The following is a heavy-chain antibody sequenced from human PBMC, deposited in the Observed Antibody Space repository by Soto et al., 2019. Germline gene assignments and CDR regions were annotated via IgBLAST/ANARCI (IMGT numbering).Heavy chain of an antibody. V-gene: IGHV1-8*01. Sequence: QVQLVQSGAEVKKPGASVKVSCKASGYSFSKYDINWVRQVAGQGLEWLGRMNPNTGNTRYAQKIQGRLTMTMNTSISIAYMELSSPISDDTAVYYCAREGGGATPTGLDPWGQGTLVIVSS. J-gene: IGHJ5*02. CDR1: GYSFSKYD. CDR2: MNPNTGNT. D-gene: IGHD1-1*01. CDR3: AREGGGATPTGLDP.